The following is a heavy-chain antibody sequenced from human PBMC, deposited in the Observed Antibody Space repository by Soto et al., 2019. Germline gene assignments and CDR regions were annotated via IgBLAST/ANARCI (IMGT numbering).Heavy chain of an antibody. Sequence: PGQPLKISWRGAGDSFTGYWSGWMRQMPGKGLEWMGIIYPGDSDTRYSPSFQGQVTISADKSISTAYLQWSSLKASDTAMYYCARPREAGKYYSGVDVWGQGTTVTVSS. V-gene: IGHV5-51*01. CDR3: ARPREAGKYYSGVDV. J-gene: IGHJ6*02. CDR1: GDSFTGYW. D-gene: IGHD6-19*01. CDR2: IYPGDSDT.